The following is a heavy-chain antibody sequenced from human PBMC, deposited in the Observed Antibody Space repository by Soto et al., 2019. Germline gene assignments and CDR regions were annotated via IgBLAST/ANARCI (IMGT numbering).Heavy chain of an antibody. D-gene: IGHD6-13*01. CDR3: AIRVWGQQLVNFDP. J-gene: IGHJ5*02. CDR2: MNPNSGNT. V-gene: IGHV1-8*01. Sequence: QVQLVQSGAEVKKPGASVKVSCKASGYTFTSYDINWVRQATGQGLEWMGWMNPNSGNTGYAQKFQGRVTMTRNTSISTAYMELSSMRSEDTAVYYCAIRVWGQQLVNFDPWGQGTLVTVSS. CDR1: GYTFTSYD.